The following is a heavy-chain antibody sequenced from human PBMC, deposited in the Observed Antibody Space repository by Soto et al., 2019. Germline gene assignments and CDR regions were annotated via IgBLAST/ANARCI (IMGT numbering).Heavy chain of an antibody. CDR1: GYTFTSYD. Sequence: GASVKVSCKASGYTFTSYDINWVRQATGQGLEWMGWMNPNSGNTGYAQKFQGRVTMTRNTSISTAYMELSSLRSEDTAVYYCARAPRNRYDFWSGYLNHYYYYGMDVCGQGTTVTVYS. J-gene: IGHJ6*02. V-gene: IGHV1-8*01. D-gene: IGHD3-3*01. CDR3: ARAPRNRYDFWSGYLNHYYYYGMDV. CDR2: MNPNSGNT.